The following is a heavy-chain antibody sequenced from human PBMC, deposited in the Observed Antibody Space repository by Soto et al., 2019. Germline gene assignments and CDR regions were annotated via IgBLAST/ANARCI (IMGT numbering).Heavy chain of an antibody. CDR2: ISYSGSA. D-gene: IGHD3-10*01. CDR1: GGSISSGDYY. J-gene: IGHJ6*02. Sequence: KTSETLSLTCTVSGGSISSGDYYWSWIRQPPGKGLEWIGYISYSGSAYYNPSLKSRFTISIDTSKKQFSLNLRTVTAADTAVYYCARDGPQTSRGVSIPGGIDLCAQATTVTVSS. CDR3: ARDGPQTSRGVSIPGGIDL. V-gene: IGHV4-30-4*01.